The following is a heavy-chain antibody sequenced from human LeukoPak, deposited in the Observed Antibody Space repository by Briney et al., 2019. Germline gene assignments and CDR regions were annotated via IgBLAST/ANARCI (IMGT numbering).Heavy chain of an antibody. CDR2: INPSCGNT. CDR1: GYTFTSYY. D-gene: IGHD3-22*01. V-gene: IGHV1-46*01. CDR3: ARGSRKGYSDSSGYLEDFDS. J-gene: IGHJ4*02. Sequence: ASVKVSCKASGYTFTSYYMHWVRQAPGQGLEGMGIINPSCGNTSYAQKFQGRLTMTRDPSTSTVYMELSSLRSADTAVYYRARGSRKGYSDSSGYLEDFDSWGQGTLVTASS.